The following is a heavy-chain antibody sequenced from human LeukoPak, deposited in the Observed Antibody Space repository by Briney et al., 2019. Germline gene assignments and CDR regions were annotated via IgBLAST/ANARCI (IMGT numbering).Heavy chain of an antibody. Sequence: GGSLRLSCAASGLTFNNYWMSWLRQAPGKGLEWVAHIGLDGSDKYYVDSMKGRFTISRDNAENSLYLQMNSLGAEDTAVYYCASWGSDWYNMNSWGQGTLVTVSS. V-gene: IGHV3-7*01. CDR3: ASWGSDWYNMNS. J-gene: IGHJ4*02. CDR2: IGLDGSDK. CDR1: GLTFNNYW. D-gene: IGHD6-19*01.